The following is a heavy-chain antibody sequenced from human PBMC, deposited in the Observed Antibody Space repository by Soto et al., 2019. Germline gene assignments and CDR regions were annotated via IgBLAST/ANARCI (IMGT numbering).Heavy chain of an antibody. Sequence: EVQLVESGGGLVQPGGSLRLSCAASGFMFRNYYMNWVRQAPGKGLEWVANIEKDGSEENYVDSVKGRFIISRDNAKNSLYLQMNSLRAEDTAVYYCAGGSGWESDFWGQGTHVTVSS. V-gene: IGHV3-7*05. D-gene: IGHD6-19*01. J-gene: IGHJ4*02. CDR2: IEKDGSEE. CDR1: GFMFRNYY. CDR3: AGGSGWESDF.